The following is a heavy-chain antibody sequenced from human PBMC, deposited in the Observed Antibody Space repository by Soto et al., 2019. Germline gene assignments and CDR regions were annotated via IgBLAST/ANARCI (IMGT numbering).Heavy chain of an antibody. Sequence: PGGSLKLSCAASGFTFSNYQMNWVRLAPRRGLEWIAYIDSRSSTIKYAESVEGRFTISRDNAKNSLFLQMTSLRDDDTAIYYCAGSYLPIPYNFFDPWGQGTLVTVSS. CDR3: AGSYLPIPYNFFDP. J-gene: IGHJ5*02. CDR2: IDSRSSTI. D-gene: IGHD2-15*01. V-gene: IGHV3-48*03. CDR1: GFTFSNYQ.